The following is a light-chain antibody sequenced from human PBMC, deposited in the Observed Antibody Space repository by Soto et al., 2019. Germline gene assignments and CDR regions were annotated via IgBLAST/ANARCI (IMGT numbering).Light chain of an antibody. J-gene: IGLJ2*01. Sequence: QSALTQPASVSGSPGQSITISCTGTSSDIGAYNFVSWYQQHPGKAPQLMLYDVNIRPSGVSNRFSGSKSGNTASLTISGLQAEDEGDYCCTSWTTSTTMIFGGGTKLTVL. V-gene: IGLV2-14*03. CDR2: DVN. CDR3: TSWTTSTTMI. CDR1: SSDIGAYNF.